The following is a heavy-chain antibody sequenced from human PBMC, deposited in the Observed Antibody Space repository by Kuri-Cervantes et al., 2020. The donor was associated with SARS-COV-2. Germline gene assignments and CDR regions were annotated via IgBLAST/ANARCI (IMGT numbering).Heavy chain of an antibody. CDR2: IYYSGST. CDR3: ARYDPGSFDI. V-gene: IGHV4-59*08. CDR1: GGSISSYY. Sequence: ESLKISCTVSGGSISSYYWSWIRQPPGKGLEWIGYIYYSGSTNYNPSLKSRVTISVDTSKNQFSLKMTSVTAADTALYYCARYDPGSFDIWGQGPSVTVSS. D-gene: IGHD3-16*01. J-gene: IGHJ3*02.